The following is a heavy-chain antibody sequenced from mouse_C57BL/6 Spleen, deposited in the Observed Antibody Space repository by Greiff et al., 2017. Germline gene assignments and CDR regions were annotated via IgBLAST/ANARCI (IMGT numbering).Heavy chain of an antibody. Sequence: EVHLVESEGGLVQPGSSMKLSCTASGFTFSDYYMAWVRQVPEKGLEWVANINYDGSSTYYLDSLKSRFIISRDNAKNILYLHRSSLKSEDTATYDGARGGDSSGYPFAYWGQGTLVTVSA. CDR3: ARGGDSSGYPFAY. J-gene: IGHJ3*01. CDR1: GFTFSDYY. D-gene: IGHD3-2*02. V-gene: IGHV5-16*01. CDR2: INYDGSST.